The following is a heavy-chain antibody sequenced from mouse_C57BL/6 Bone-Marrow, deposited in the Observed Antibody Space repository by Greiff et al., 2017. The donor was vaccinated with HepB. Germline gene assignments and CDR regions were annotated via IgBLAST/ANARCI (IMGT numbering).Heavy chain of an antibody. CDR3: ARRDYGSRWWFAY. CDR2: INPNNGGT. J-gene: IGHJ3*01. CDR1: GYTFTDYY. Sequence: EVQLQQSGPELVKPGASVKISCKASGYTFTDYYMNWVKQSHGKSLEWIGDINPNNGGTSYNQKFKGKATLTVDKSSSTAYMELRSLTSEDSAVYYCARRDYGSRWWFAYWGQGTLVTVSA. V-gene: IGHV1-26*01. D-gene: IGHD1-1*01.